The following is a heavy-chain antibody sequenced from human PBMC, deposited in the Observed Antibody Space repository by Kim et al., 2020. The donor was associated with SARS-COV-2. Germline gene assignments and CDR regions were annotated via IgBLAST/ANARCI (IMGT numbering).Heavy chain of an antibody. Sequence: ASVKVSCKASGYDFTSYAIHWVRRAPGHRLEWMGWINAGNGNTKYSQSFQDRVTITRDTSANTAYLELSSLRSGDTAVYYCARAPPWEDSSGYYLRGRGNWFDPWGQGTLVTVSS. CDR2: INAGNGNT. CDR1: GYDFTSYA. V-gene: IGHV1-3*01. D-gene: IGHD3-22*01. J-gene: IGHJ5*02. CDR3: ARAPPWEDSSGYYLRGRGNWFDP.